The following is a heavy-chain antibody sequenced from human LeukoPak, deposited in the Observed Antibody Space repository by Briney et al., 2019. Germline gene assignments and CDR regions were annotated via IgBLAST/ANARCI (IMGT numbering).Heavy chain of an antibody. J-gene: IGHJ5*02. D-gene: IGHD2-2*01. CDR2: IYYSGST. Sequence: SETLSLTCTVSGGSISSGGYYWSWIRQHPGKGLEWIGYIYYSGSTYYNPSLKSRVTISVDTSKNQFPLKLSSVTAADTAVYYCARLIVVVPAAIYWFDPWGQGTLVTVSS. CDR3: ARLIVVVPAAIYWFDP. V-gene: IGHV4-31*03. CDR1: GGSISSGGYY.